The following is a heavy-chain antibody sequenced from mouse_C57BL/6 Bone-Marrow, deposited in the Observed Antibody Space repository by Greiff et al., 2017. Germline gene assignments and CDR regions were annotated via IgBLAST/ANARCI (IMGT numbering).Heavy chain of an antibody. V-gene: IGHV14-4*01. J-gene: IGHJ2*01. Sequence: VQLKQSGAELVRPGASVKLSCTASGFNIKDDYMHWVKQRPEQGLEWIGWIDPENGDTEYASKFQGKATITADTSSNTAYLQLSSLTSEDTAVYYCTHYYGSSLGYWGQGTTLTVSS. CDR1: GFNIKDDY. D-gene: IGHD1-1*01. CDR3: THYYGSSLGY. CDR2: IDPENGDT.